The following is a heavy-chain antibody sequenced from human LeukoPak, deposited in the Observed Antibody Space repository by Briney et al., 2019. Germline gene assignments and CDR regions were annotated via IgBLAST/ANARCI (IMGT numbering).Heavy chain of an antibody. J-gene: IGHJ4*02. V-gene: IGHV3-11*06. CDR2: ISSSSSYI. CDR1: GFTFSDYY. D-gene: IGHD3-22*01. CDR3: ARGATMIVVALGY. Sequence: PGGSLRLSCAAYGFTFSDYYMSWIRQAPGKGLEWVSSISSSSSYIYYADSVKGRFTISRDNAKNSLYLQMNSLRAEDTAVYYCARGATMIVVALGYWGQGTLVTVSS.